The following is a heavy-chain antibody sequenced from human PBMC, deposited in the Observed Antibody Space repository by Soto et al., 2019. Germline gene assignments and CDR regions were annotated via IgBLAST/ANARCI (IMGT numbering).Heavy chain of an antibody. Sequence: EVQLVESGGGLVQPGGSLRLSCAASGFTVSTNYMSWVRQAPGMGLEWVSLIYAGGSTYYADSVKDRFTISRDDSKNTVYLQMNSLRAEDTAVYYCARSNTAVWNWFDPWGQGTLVTVSS. CDR1: GFTVSTNY. CDR2: IYAGGST. J-gene: IGHJ5*02. D-gene: IGHD2-8*01. V-gene: IGHV3-66*01. CDR3: ARSNTAVWNWFDP.